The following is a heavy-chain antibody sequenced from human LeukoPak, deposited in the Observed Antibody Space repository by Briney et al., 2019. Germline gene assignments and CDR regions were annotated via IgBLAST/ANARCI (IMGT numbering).Heavy chain of an antibody. J-gene: IGHJ4*02. Sequence: GESLRLSCAASGFTFSRYWMTWVRQAPGKGLEWVANIKEDGSENSYVESVKGRFTISRDNAKNSLYPQLNSLRAEDTAVYFCARQRYSDYWGQGTLVTVSS. V-gene: IGHV3-7*01. CDR1: GFTFSRYW. D-gene: IGHD1-1*01. CDR2: IKEDGSEN. CDR3: ARQRYSDY.